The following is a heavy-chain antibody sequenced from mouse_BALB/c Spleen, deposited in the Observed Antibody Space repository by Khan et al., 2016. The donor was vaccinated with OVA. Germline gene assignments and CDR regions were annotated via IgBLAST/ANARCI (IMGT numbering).Heavy chain of an antibody. V-gene: IGHV1-7*01. CDR2: INPSTGYT. Sequence: QVQLKESGAELAKPGASVKMSCTASGYTFTTYWIHWIKQRPGQGLEWIGYINPSTGYTEYNQKFKDKATLTTEESSSAAYLQLSSLTYEDSAVYCATRRDLYGTFAFWGQGTLVTVSA. CDR3: TRRDLYGTFAF. J-gene: IGHJ3*01. D-gene: IGHD2-1*01. CDR1: GYTFTTYW.